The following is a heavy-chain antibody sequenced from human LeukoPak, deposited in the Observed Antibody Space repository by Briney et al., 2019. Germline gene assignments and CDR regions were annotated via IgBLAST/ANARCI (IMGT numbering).Heavy chain of an antibody. Sequence: SVKVSCKASGGTFSSYAISWVRQAPGQGLEWMGGIIPIFGTANYAQKFQGRVTITADESTSTAYMELSSLRSEDTAVYYCARYNWNDGPYYYYMDVWGKGTTVTISS. CDR2: IIPIFGTA. CDR1: GGTFSSYA. J-gene: IGHJ6*03. D-gene: IGHD1-1*01. V-gene: IGHV1-69*13. CDR3: ARYNWNDGPYYYYMDV.